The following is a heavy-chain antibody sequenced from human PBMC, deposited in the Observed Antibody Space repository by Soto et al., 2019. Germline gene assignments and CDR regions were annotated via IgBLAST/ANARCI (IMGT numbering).Heavy chain of an antibody. D-gene: IGHD3-16*01. CDR2: MNPGSGDT. V-gene: IGHV1-8*01. Sequence: PSVKFSCKTSVYSFTNDDVSWVRHATGRGLEWMGWMNPGSGDTGYAQKFQGRVTMTRDISIATAYMELSSLRSDDTAIYYCARMATFGSLNWFDPWGQGTLVTV. CDR1: VYSFTNDD. CDR3: ARMATFGSLNWFDP. J-gene: IGHJ5*02.